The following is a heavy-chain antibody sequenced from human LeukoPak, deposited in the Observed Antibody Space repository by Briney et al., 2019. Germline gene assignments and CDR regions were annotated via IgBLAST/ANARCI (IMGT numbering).Heavy chain of an antibody. CDR3: ARAGDESTGHYDSFYF. V-gene: IGHV1-2*02. CDR2: INPKSGAT. Sequence: AASVKVSCKASGYTFDENYIHWVRQAPGQGPEWMGWINPKSGATDSAQKFQGRLTMTRDTSIATASMDLSGLRLDDTGIYYCARAGDESTGHYDSFYFWGQGTMITVSS. CDR1: GYTFDENY. D-gene: IGHD2-8*02. J-gene: IGHJ3*01.